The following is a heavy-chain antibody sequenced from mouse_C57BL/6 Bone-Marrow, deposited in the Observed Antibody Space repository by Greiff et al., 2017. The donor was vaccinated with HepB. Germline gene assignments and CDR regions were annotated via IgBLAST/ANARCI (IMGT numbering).Heavy chain of an antibody. CDR3: TAMGTPAY. J-gene: IGHJ3*01. Sequence: VQLQQSGAELVRPGASVKLSCTASGFNIKDDYMHWVKQRPEQGLEWIGWIDPENGDTEYASKFQGKATITADTSSNTAYLQLSSLTSEDTAVYYCTAMGTPAYWGQGTLVTVSA. D-gene: IGHD2-14*01. V-gene: IGHV14-4*01. CDR2: IDPENGDT. CDR1: GFNIKDDY.